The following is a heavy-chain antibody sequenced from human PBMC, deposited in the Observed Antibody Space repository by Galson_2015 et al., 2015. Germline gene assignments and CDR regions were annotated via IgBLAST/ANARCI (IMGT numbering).Heavy chain of an antibody. J-gene: IGHJ5*02. CDR3: ASFGELLGGCWFDP. V-gene: IGHV1-24*01. Sequence: SVKVSCKVSGYTLTELSMHWVRQAPGKGLEWMGGFDPEDGETIYAQKFQGRVTMTEDTSTDTAYMELSSLRSEDTAVYYCASFGELLGGCWFDPWGQGTLVTVSS. CDR1: GYTLTELS. D-gene: IGHD3-10*01. CDR2: FDPEDGET.